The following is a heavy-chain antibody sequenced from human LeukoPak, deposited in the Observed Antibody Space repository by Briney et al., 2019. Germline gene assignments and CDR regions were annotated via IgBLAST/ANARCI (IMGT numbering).Heavy chain of an antibody. CDR2: ISGSGGST. CDR3: ARTYYYETSGPGPFDY. Sequence: GGSLRLSCAAAGFTFSNYAMTWVRQAPGKGLEWVSSISGSGGSTYYADPVKGRFTISRDNSKNTLYLQMYSLRAEDTAVYYCARTYYYETSGPGPFDYWGQGTLVTVSS. J-gene: IGHJ4*02. V-gene: IGHV3-23*01. D-gene: IGHD3-22*01. CDR1: GFTFSNYA.